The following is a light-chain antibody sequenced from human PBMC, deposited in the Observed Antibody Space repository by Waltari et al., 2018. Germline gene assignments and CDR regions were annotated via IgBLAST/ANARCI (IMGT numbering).Light chain of an antibody. CDR2: QDD. CDR1: KLGDKY. Sequence: SYELTQTPSVSVSPGQTASITCSGDKLGDKYVCWYQQKPGQSPVLVIYQDDKRPAGIPGRFSGSNSENTASLTISGTQAMDEADYYCQAWDRNTAIFGGGTKLTVL. J-gene: IGLJ2*01. V-gene: IGLV3-1*01. CDR3: QAWDRNTAI.